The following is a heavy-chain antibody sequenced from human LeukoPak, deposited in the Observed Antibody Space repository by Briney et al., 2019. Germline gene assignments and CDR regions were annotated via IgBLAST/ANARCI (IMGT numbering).Heavy chain of an antibody. D-gene: IGHD3-10*01. J-gene: IGHJ4*02. CDR2: ISGSGGST. V-gene: IGHV3-23*01. Sequence: GGSLRLSCAASGFTFSTYAMTWVRQAPGKGLEWVSSISGSGGSTYYADSVKGRFTISRDTSKNTLYLQMNSLRAEDTAVYYCARDYYGSGSQFDYWGQGTLVTVSS. CDR1: GFTFSTYA. CDR3: ARDYYGSGSQFDY.